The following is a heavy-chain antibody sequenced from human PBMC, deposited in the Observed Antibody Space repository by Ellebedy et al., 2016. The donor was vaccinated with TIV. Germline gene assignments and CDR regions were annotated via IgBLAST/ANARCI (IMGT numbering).Heavy chain of an antibody. Sequence: SVKVSCKASGGTLSSYGISWVRQAPGQGLEWMGGIIPILGKANYAQKFQGRVTITADESTYTAYMELSSLRSEDTAVYYCARVGNYYGGNPSYYFDYWGQGTLVTVSS. CDR1: GGTLSSYG. J-gene: IGHJ4*02. CDR2: IIPILGKA. V-gene: IGHV1-69*10. D-gene: IGHD4-23*01. CDR3: ARVGNYYGGNPSYYFDY.